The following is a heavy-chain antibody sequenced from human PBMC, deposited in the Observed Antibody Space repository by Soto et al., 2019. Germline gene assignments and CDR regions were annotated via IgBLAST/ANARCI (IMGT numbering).Heavy chain of an antibody. V-gene: IGHV4-59*01. J-gene: IGHJ5*02. Sequence: ETLSLTCNVSGGSISNYYWTWVRQSPEKGLEWIGYMYYNGNINYNPSLKSRVTISIDTSKNQFSLTLKSVTAADTAVYYCASGGNWFDPWGRGVLVTVSS. D-gene: IGHD3-16*01. CDR3: ASGGNWFDP. CDR1: GGSISNYY. CDR2: MYYNGNI.